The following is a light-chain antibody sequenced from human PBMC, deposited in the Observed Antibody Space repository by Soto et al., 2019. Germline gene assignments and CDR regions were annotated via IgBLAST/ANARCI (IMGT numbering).Light chain of an antibody. Sequence: EIVLTQSPATLSLSPGERATLSCRASQSVSTSLAWYQHKPGQAPRLLIYDASNRATGVPDRFSGSGSGTDFTLTINSLEPEDFAVYFCQQRNNWPPEFTFGPGTKVDIK. CDR1: QSVSTS. CDR3: QQRNNWPPEFT. CDR2: DAS. J-gene: IGKJ3*01. V-gene: IGKV3-11*01.